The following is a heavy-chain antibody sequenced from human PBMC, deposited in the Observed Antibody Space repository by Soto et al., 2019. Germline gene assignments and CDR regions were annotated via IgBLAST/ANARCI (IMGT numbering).Heavy chain of an antibody. CDR3: ARDRWQQPANYHYGMDA. CDR2: ISAYNGNT. Sequence: QVQLVQSGAEVKKPGASVKVSCKASGYTFTSYGISWVRQAHGQGLEWMGWISAYNGNTNYAQKLQGRVTMTTDTYTSTAYMELRSLRSDDTAVYYCARDRWQQPANYHYGMDAWGQGTTVTVSS. J-gene: IGHJ6*02. CDR1: GYTFTSYG. D-gene: IGHD6-13*01. V-gene: IGHV1-18*01.